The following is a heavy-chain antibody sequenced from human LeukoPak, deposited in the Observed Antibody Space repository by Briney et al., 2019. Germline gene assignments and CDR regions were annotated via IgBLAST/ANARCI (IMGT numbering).Heavy chain of an antibody. CDR3: ARASRYYDSSGYYRDY. J-gene: IGHJ4*02. D-gene: IGHD3-22*01. CDR2: ISSSGST. CDR1: GGSVSSAIYY. Sequence: SETLSLTCTVSGGSVSSAIYYWSWIRQPPGKGLEWIGYISSSGSTNYNPSLKSRVTISVDTSKNQFSLKLSSVTAADTAVYYCARASRYYDSSGYYRDYWGQGTLVTVSS. V-gene: IGHV4-61*01.